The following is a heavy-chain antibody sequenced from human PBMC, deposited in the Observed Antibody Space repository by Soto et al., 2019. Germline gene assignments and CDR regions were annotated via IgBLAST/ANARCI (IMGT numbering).Heavy chain of an antibody. CDR2: IYDSGTT. Sequence: QVQLQESGPGLEKASETLSLTCTVSGGSMSGYYWSWIRQPPGKGLEWIGFIYDSGTTNYNPSLKIRGIISIDTFKNQFSLRLTSVNAADTAVDYCARVSHLVVVAAVRGAFDIWGQGTMITVPS. CDR1: GGSMSGYY. J-gene: IGHJ3*02. D-gene: IGHD2-21*02. V-gene: IGHV4-59*01. CDR3: ARVSHLVVVAAVRGAFDI.